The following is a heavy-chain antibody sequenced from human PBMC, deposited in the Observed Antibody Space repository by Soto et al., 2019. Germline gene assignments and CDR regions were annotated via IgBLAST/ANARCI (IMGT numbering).Heavy chain of an antibody. CDR3: ARTGEHQVAGSWFDP. J-gene: IGHJ5*02. CDR1: GFTFSSYG. CDR2: IWYDGSNK. D-gene: IGHD6-19*01. V-gene: IGHV3-33*01. Sequence: PGGSLRLSCAASGFTFSSYGMHWVRQAPGKGLEWVAVIWYDGSNKYYADSVKGRFTISRDNSKNTLYLQMNSLRAEDTAVYYCARTGEHQVAGSWFDPWGQGTLVTVSS.